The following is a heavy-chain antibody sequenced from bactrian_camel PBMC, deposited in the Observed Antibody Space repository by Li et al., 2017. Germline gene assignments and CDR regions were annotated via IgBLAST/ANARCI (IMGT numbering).Heavy chain of an antibody. D-gene: IGHD8*01. J-gene: IGHJ6*01. V-gene: IGHV3S53*01. Sequence: HVQLVESGGGSVQAGGSLRLSCAASGSIQRTNCMGWFRQAPGKERDWVATDNGVGTTYYGDSVKGRFAISRDNAKNTVYLQMGSLKPEDSAMYICAADSEYCDNNWGFGYWGQGTQVTVS. CDR2: DNGVGTT. CDR3: AADSEYCDNNWGFGY. CDR1: GSIQRTNC.